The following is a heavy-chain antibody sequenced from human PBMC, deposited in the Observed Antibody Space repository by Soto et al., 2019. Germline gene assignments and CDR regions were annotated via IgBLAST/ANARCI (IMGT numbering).Heavy chain of an antibody. Sequence: SESLSLTWTVSGGSISSGGYYWSWIRQPPGKGLEWIVYIYYSGSTYYNPSLKSRVTISVDTSKNQFSLKLSSVTAADTAVYYCARAGTRDYDYVWGSYRYKGPFDYWGQGTLVTVSS. CDR3: ARAGTRDYDYVWGSYRYKGPFDY. J-gene: IGHJ4*02. CDR2: IYYSGST. D-gene: IGHD3-16*02. V-gene: IGHV4-30-4*01. CDR1: GGSISSGGYY.